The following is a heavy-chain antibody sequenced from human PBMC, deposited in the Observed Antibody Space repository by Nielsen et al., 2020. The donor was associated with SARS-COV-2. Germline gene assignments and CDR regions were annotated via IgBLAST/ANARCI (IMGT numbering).Heavy chain of an antibody. J-gene: IGHJ5*01. D-gene: IGHD6-6*01. Sequence: GESLKISCAASGFTFSSYAMHWVRQAPGKGLEWVAVISYDGSNKYYADSVKGRFTISRDNSKNTLYLQMNSLRAEDTAVYYCARGLYSSSSPIFESWGQGTLVTVSS. CDR3: ARGLYSSSSPIFES. CDR1: GFTFSSYA. V-gene: IGHV3-30-3*01. CDR2: ISYDGSNK.